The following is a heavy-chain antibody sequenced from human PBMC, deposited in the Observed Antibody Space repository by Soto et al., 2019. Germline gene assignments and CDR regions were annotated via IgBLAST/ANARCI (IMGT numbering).Heavy chain of an antibody. Sequence: SGPTLVNPTQTLTLTCTFSGFSLSTSGLGVGWIRQPPGKALEWLALIYWDDDKRYSPSLKSRLTITKDTSKNQVVLTMTNMDPVDTATYYCAHSLGYCISTSCYNFDYWGQGTLVTVSS. CDR3: AHSLGYCISTSCYNFDY. D-gene: IGHD2-2*01. J-gene: IGHJ4*02. CDR2: IYWDDDK. CDR1: GFSLSTSGLG. V-gene: IGHV2-5*02.